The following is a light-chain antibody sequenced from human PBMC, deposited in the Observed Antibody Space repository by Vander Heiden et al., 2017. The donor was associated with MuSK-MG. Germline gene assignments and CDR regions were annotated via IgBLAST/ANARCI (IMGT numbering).Light chain of an antibody. CDR1: QTISNY. V-gene: IGKV1-39*01. J-gene: IGKJ4*01. CDR2: AAS. CDR3: QQSDNTPLT. Sequence: DIQMTQSPSSLSASVGDRVTITCRASQTISNYLNWYQQKPGKAPKLLIYAASSLQSGVPSRFSGSGSGTDFTVTISSLQPEDFATYYCQQSDNTPLTFGGGTKVEIK.